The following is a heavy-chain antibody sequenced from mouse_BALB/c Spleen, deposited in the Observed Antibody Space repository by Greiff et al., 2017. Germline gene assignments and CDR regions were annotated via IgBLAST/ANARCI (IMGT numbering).Heavy chain of an antibody. CDR3: ASPSYYGSSYGYAMDY. V-gene: IGHV1S81*02. D-gene: IGHD1-1*01. CDR2: INPSNGRT. CDR1: GYTFTSYW. Sequence: QVQLQQSGAELVKPGASVKLSCKASGYTFTSYWMHWVKQRPGQGLEWIGEINPSNGRTNYNEKFKSKATLTVDKSSSTAYMQLSSLTSEDSAVYYCASPSYYGSSYGYAMDYWGQGTSVTVSS. J-gene: IGHJ4*01.